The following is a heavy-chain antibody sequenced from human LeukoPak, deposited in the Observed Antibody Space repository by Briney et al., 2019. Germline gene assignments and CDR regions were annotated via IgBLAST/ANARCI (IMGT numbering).Heavy chain of an antibody. V-gene: IGHV1-8*01. Sequence: ASVTVSCTASGYTFTSYDINWVRQAPGQGLEWMGWMNPDSCNTVYAQKFQARVTITRHTSISTTYMELRSLRSEDTAVYYCAREHYYDSSGYLNWFDLWGQGTLVTVSS. CDR2: MNPDSCNT. CDR3: AREHYYDSSGYLNWFDL. D-gene: IGHD3-22*01. J-gene: IGHJ5*02. CDR1: GYTFTSYD.